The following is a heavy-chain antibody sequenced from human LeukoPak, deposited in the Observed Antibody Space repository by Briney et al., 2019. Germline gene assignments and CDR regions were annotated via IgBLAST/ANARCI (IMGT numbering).Heavy chain of an antibody. J-gene: IGHJ4*02. CDR2: INPSGGST. Sequence: ASVKVSCKASGYTFTSYYMHWVRRAPGQGLEWMGIINPSGGSTSYAQKFQGRVTMTRDTSTSTVYMELSSLRSEDTAVYYCARSPGYSGYDSRFDYWGQGTLVTVSS. CDR3: ARSPGYSGYDSRFDY. V-gene: IGHV1-46*01. D-gene: IGHD5-12*01. CDR1: GYTFTSYY.